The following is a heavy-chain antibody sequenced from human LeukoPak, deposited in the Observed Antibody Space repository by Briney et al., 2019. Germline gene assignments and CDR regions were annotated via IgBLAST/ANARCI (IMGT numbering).Heavy chain of an antibody. D-gene: IGHD1-26*01. Sequence: GGSLRLSCAASGFTFSSYEMNWVRQAPGKGLEWVSYISSSGSTIYYADSVKGRFTISRDNAKNSLYLQMNSLRAEDTAVYYCARDYFHGKIVGATPDWFDPWGQGTLVTVSS. V-gene: IGHV3-48*03. J-gene: IGHJ5*02. CDR2: ISSSGSTI. CDR1: GFTFSSYE. CDR3: ARDYFHGKIVGATPDWFDP.